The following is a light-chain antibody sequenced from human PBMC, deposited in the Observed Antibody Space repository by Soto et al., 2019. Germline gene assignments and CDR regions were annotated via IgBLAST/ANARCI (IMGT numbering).Light chain of an antibody. V-gene: IGLV2-14*01. J-gene: IGLJ1*01. CDR1: SSDFGFYNY. CDR3: SSYTSSTTLGV. Sequence: QSVLTQPASVSGSPGQSITISCTGTSSDFGFYNYVSWYQQHPGKAPKLMIYEVSYRPSGVSNRFSGSKSGNTASLTISGLQAEDEADYYCSSYTSSTTLGVFGTGTKVTVL. CDR2: EVS.